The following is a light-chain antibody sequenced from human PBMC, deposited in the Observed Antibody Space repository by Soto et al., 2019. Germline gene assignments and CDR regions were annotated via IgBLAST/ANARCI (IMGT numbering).Light chain of an antibody. Sequence: QSVLTQPPSASASLGASVTLTCTLSSGYSNYKVDWYQQRPGKGPRFVMRVGTGGIVGSKGDGIPDRFSVLGSGLNRYLTIKNIQEEDESDYHCGADHGSGSNFVYLIGGGTKVTVL. CDR2: VGTGGIVG. CDR1: SGYSNYK. J-gene: IGLJ2*01. V-gene: IGLV9-49*01. CDR3: GADHGSGSNFVYL.